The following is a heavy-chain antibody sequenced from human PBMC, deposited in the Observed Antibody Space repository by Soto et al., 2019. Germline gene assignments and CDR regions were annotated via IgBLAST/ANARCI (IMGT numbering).Heavy chain of an antibody. CDR3: ARARPDNYDYVWGSYRPWDY. V-gene: IGHV4-34*01. CDR2: INHSGST. J-gene: IGHJ4*02. Sequence: PSETLSLTCAVYGGSFSGYYWSWIRQPPGKGLEWIGEINHSGSTNYNPSLKSRVTISVDTSKNQFSLKLSSVTAADTAVYYCARARPDNYDYVWGSYRPWDYWGQGTLVTVS. CDR1: GGSFSGYY. D-gene: IGHD3-16*02.